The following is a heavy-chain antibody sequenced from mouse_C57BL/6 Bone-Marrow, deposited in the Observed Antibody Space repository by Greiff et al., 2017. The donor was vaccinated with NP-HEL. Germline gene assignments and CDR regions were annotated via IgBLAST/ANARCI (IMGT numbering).Heavy chain of an antibody. CDR3: ARWLRPSYGMDY. D-gene: IGHD2-2*01. V-gene: IGHV1-64*01. J-gene: IGHJ4*01. Sequence: QVQLQQPGAELVKPGASVKLSCKASGYTFTSYWMHWVKQRPGQGLEWIGMIHPNSGSTNYNEKFKSKATLTVDKSSSTAYMQLSSLTSEDSAVYYCARWLRPSYGMDYWGQGTSVTVAS. CDR1: GYTFTSYW. CDR2: IHPNSGST.